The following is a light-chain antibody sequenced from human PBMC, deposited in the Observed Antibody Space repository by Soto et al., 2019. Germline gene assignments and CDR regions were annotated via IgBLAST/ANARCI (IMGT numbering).Light chain of an antibody. CDR2: LTS. Sequence: EIVFTYSPTSLSSFPGERATLPCMASHPVNTRLAWYQHKPGQAPRLLIYLTSNRATGIPARFSGSGSGTDFTLTISSLEPEDSAVYYCHQRQIWPRTFGQGTKVDI. V-gene: IGKV3-11*01. J-gene: IGKJ1*01. CDR3: HQRQIWPRT. CDR1: HPVNTR.